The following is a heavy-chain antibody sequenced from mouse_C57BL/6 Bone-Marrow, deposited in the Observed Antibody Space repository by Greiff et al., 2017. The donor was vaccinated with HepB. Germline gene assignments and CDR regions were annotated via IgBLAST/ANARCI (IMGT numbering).Heavy chain of an antibody. CDR1: GYTFTSYG. J-gene: IGHJ3*01. D-gene: IGHD2-2*01. CDR2: IYPRSRNT. Sequence: QVQLQQSGAELARPGASVKLSCKASGYTFTSYGISWVKQRTGQGLEWIGEIYPRSRNTYYNEKFKGKATLTADKSSSTAYMELRSLTSEDSAVYFCAREDRHYGYDGAWFAYWGQGTLVTVSA. CDR3: AREDRHYGYDGAWFAY. V-gene: IGHV1-81*01.